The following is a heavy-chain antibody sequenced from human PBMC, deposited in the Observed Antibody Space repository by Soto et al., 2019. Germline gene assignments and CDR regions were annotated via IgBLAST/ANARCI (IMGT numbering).Heavy chain of an antibody. J-gene: IGHJ6*03. V-gene: IGHV1-18*01. D-gene: IGHD3-10*01. CDR2: ISAYNGDT. CDR1: GYTFTSYG. CDR3: ARLGFGESNDYYFYFMDV. Sequence: QVQLVQSGAEVKKPGASVKVSCKASGYTFTSYGISWVRQAPGQGLEGMGWISAYNGDTNYAQKLQGRVTMTTDTSTSTAYMELRSLRSDDTAVYYCARLGFGESNDYYFYFMDVWCKGTTVTVSS.